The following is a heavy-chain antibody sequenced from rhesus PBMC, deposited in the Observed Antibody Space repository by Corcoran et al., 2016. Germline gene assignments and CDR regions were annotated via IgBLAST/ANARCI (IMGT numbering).Heavy chain of an antibody. D-gene: IGHD2-2*01. CDR3: ARGRGYDGLDS. CDR1: GGSISSRYYY. Sequence: QVQLQESGPGLVKPSETLSLTCAVSGGSISSRYYYWSWIRQAPGKGLEWIGYISVSGSTSYNPSLKSRVTSSRDTSKNQFSLKLSSVTAADTAVYYCARGRGYDGLDSWGQGVVVTVSS. V-gene: IGHV4-122*02. J-gene: IGHJ6*01. CDR2: ISVSGST.